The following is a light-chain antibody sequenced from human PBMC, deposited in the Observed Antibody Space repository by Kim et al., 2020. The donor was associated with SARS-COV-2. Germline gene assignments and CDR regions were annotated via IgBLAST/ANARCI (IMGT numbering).Light chain of an antibody. Sequence: SASVGDRVTITCRASQSISSWLAWYQQKPGKAPKLLIYDASSLESGVPSRFSGSVSGTEFTLTISSLQPDDFATYYCQQYNSYRYTFGQGTKLEI. V-gene: IGKV1-5*01. J-gene: IGKJ2*01. CDR1: QSISSW. CDR2: DAS. CDR3: QQYNSYRYT.